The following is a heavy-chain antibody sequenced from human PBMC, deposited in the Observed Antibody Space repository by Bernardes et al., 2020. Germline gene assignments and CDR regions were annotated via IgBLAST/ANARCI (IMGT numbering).Heavy chain of an antibody. CDR3: ARTRTTTTILDL. V-gene: IGHV4-61*01. Sequence: SETLSLTCTVSDASVITDNHYWAWVRQSPGKGLEWIGWVYYTGTTSYTPSLRSRATLSVDTSKNIFSLKLQSATSADTAVYYCARTRTTTTILDLWGQGALVTVSS. D-gene: IGHD1-1*01. CDR1: DASVITDNHY. J-gene: IGHJ5*02. CDR2: VYYTGTT.